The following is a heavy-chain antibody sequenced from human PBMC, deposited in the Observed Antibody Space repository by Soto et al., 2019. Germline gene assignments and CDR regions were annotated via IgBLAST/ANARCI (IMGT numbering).Heavy chain of an antibody. Sequence: SETLSLTCTVSGGSISSYYWSWIRQPPGKRLEWIGYIFYSGSTNYNPSLKSRVTISVDTSKNQFSLKLSSVTAADTAVYYCARGRHYYDSSGYLPPFDYWGQGTLVTVSS. CDR1: GGSISSYY. V-gene: IGHV4-59*01. J-gene: IGHJ4*02. CDR3: ARGRHYYDSSGYLPPFDY. CDR2: IFYSGST. D-gene: IGHD3-22*01.